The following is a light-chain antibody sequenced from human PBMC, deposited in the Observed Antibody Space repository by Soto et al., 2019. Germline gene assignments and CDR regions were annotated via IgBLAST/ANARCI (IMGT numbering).Light chain of an antibody. Sequence: EIVMTQSPGTLSVSPGEGATLSCRASQSVSSKLSWHQQKPGQPPRLLINSASTRATGIPARFSGSGSGTEFSLPRGSLQFKEFGVYYEQQYNEWPFTSGQGTKLEIK. J-gene: IGKJ2*01. CDR1: QSVSSK. CDR3: QQYNEWPFT. CDR2: SAS. V-gene: IGKV3-15*01.